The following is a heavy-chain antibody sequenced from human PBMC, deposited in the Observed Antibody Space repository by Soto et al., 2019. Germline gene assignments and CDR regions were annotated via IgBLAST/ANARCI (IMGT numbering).Heavy chain of an antibody. CDR3: AGDYLRLNSLNGNFYSFGMDV. V-gene: IGHV3-23*01. Sequence: GGSLRLSCAASGITFTTYAMSWVRQAPGKGLEWVSTIAANVTNRHYADFVKGRFTISRDNSKNTLSLQMNSLRVEDTAIYYCAGDYLRLNSLNGNFYSFGMDVWGQGTAVTVSS. CDR1: GITFTTYA. D-gene: IGHD4-17*01. J-gene: IGHJ6*02. CDR2: IAANVTNR.